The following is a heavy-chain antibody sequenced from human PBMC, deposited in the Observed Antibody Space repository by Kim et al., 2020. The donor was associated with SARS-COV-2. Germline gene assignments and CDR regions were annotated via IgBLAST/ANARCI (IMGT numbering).Heavy chain of an antibody. Sequence: SETLSLTCAVYGGSFSGYYWSWIRQPPGKGLEWIGEINHSGSTNYNPSLKSRVTISVDTSKNQFSLKLSSVTAADTAVYYCARVPSGSYYDSSGYYPLQRTRNWFDPWGQGTLVTVSS. CDR2: INHSGST. J-gene: IGHJ5*02. CDR3: ARVPSGSYYDSSGYYPLQRTRNWFDP. CDR1: GGSFSGYY. D-gene: IGHD3-22*01. V-gene: IGHV4-34*01.